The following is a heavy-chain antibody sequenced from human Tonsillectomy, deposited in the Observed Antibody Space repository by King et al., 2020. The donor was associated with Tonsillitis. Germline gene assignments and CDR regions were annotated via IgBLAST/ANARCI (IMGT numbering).Heavy chain of an antibody. Sequence: VQLVESGGGLVKPGGSLRLSCAASGFTFTNAWMTWVRQAPGKGLEWVGRFKSKTDGGATDYAAPVKGRFTISRDDSKTTLYLQMNSLTTEDTAVYYCISQRAIDYYGSGSPPDCWGQGTLVTVSS. V-gene: IGHV3-15*01. CDR1: GFTFTNAW. CDR3: ISQRAIDYYGSGSPPDC. D-gene: IGHD3-10*01. J-gene: IGHJ4*02. CDR2: FKSKTDGGAT.